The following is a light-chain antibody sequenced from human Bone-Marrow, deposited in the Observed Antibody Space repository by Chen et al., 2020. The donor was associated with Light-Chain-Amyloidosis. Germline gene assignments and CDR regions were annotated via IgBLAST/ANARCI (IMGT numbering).Light chain of an antibody. Sequence: NYMLTQPHSVSESPGKTVIISCTRSSGSIATNYVQWYQQRPGSSPTTVIYEDDQRPSGVPDRFSGSIDSYSTSASLTISGLKTEEEADYYCQSYQGSSQVVFGGGTKLTVL. V-gene: IGLV6-57*01. CDR2: EDD. J-gene: IGLJ3*02. CDR1: SGSIATNY. CDR3: QSYQGSSQVV.